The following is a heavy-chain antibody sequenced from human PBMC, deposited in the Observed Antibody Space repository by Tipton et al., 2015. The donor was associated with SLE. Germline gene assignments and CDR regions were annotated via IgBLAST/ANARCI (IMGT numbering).Heavy chain of an antibody. CDR3: ATDMGAAFPFDY. CDR1: GYTFTNYG. Sequence: QLVQSGVEVKKPGASVKVSCKASGYTFTNYGLCWVRQAPGQGLEWMGWISAYTGDTNYAQKFQGRVTMSTDTSTTTAYMELSSLRSEDTAVYYCATDMGAAFPFDYWGQGTLVTVSS. D-gene: IGHD2-15*01. CDR2: ISAYTGDT. J-gene: IGHJ4*02. V-gene: IGHV1-18*01.